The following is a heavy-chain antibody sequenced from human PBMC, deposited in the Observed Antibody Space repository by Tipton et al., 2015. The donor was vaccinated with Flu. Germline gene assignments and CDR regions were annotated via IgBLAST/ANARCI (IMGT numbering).Heavy chain of an antibody. V-gene: IGHV3-11*01. CDR1: GFTFSDYY. J-gene: IGHJ4*02. CDR2: ISSSDSII. Sequence: SLRLSCAASGFTFSDYYMSWVRQAPGKGLEWVSHISSSDSIINYADSVKGRFTISKDNAKNSLYLQMNSLRAEDTAVYYCARSTYYYGSGSSDYWGQGTLVTVSS. D-gene: IGHD3-10*01. CDR3: ARSTYYYGSGSSDY.